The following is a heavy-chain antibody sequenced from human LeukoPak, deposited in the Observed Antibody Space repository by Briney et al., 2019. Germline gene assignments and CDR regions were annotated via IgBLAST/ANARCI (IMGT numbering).Heavy chain of an antibody. Sequence: GASVKVSCKASGYTFTSYGISWVRQAPGQGLEWMGWISAYNGNTNYAQKLQGRVTMTTDTSTSTAYMELRSLRSDDTAVYYCARRLGYGSGGENWFDPWGQGTLVTVSS. CDR2: ISAYNGNT. CDR1: GYTFTSYG. J-gene: IGHJ5*02. V-gene: IGHV1-18*01. D-gene: IGHD3-10*01. CDR3: ARRLGYGSGGENWFDP.